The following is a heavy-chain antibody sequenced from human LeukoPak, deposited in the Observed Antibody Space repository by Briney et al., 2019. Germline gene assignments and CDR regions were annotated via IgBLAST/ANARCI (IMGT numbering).Heavy chain of an antibody. J-gene: IGHJ4*02. V-gene: IGHV3-21*01. CDR3: ARDLRGWGLNSD. D-gene: IGHD6-19*01. CDR2: ISSSSSYI. CDR1: GFTFCSYS. Sequence: GGSLRLSCAASGFTFCSYSMNWIRQAPGKGLEWVSSISSSSSYIYYADSVKGRFTISRDNAKNSLYLQMNSLRAEDTAVYYCARDLRGWGLNSDWGQGTLVTVSS.